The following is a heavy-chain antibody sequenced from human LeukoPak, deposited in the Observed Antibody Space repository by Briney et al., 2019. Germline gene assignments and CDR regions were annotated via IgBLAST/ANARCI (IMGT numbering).Heavy chain of an antibody. Sequence: ASVKVSCKASGYTFTSYYMHWVRQAPGQGLEWMGIINPSGGSTSYAQKLQGRVTMTRDTSTSTVYMELSSLRSEDTAVYYCARDPYTSVAGTHFDYWGQGTLVTVSS. CDR2: INPSGGST. V-gene: IGHV1-46*01. D-gene: IGHD6-19*01. CDR1: GYTFTSYY. CDR3: ARDPYTSVAGTHFDY. J-gene: IGHJ4*02.